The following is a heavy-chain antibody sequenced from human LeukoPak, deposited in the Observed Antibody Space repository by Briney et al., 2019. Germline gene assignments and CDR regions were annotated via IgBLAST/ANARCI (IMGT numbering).Heavy chain of an antibody. CDR1: GGSIGSGGYY. J-gene: IGHJ5*01. CDR2: IYDSGST. Sequence: SGTLSLTCTVSGGSIGSGGYYWCWIRQHPGKGLVWIGYIYDSGSTYYNPSLKSRVTISGDTSKNQFSLTLSPVTARDTAVDYCGRATIFEPRIFDSWGQGTPGT. V-gene: IGHV4-31*03. D-gene: IGHD3-3*01. CDR3: GRATIFEPRIFDS.